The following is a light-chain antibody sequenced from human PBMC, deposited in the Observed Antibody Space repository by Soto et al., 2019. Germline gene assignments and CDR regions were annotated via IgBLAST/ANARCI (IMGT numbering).Light chain of an antibody. CDR2: RNN. V-gene: IGLV1-47*01. CDR1: RSNIGRNF. J-gene: IGLJ3*02. CDR3: SSYTSSSTLV. Sequence: QLVLTQSPSASGTPGQRVTISCSGSRSNIGRNFAYWYQHVPGTAPRLLIQRNNERPSGVPDRFSGSKSGTSVSLAISGLRSDDEATYYCSSYTSSSTLVFGGGTKLTVL.